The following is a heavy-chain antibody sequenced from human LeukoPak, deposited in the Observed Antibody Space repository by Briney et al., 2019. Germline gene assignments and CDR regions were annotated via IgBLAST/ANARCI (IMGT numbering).Heavy chain of an antibody. Sequence: ASVTVSCKASGYTFTGYYFHWVRQAPGQGLEWMGWINPNTAGTNYAQKFLGGVTLTWDTSISTAYMELDRLTSDDTAVYYCATSAGDYRAGHYYYMGVWGKGTSVTVS. CDR2: INPNTAGT. J-gene: IGHJ6*03. V-gene: IGHV1-2*02. CDR3: ATSAGDYRAGHYYYMGV. CDR1: GYTFTGYY. D-gene: IGHD4-11*01.